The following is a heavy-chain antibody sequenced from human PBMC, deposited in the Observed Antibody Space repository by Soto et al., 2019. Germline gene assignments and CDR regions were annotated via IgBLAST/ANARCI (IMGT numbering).Heavy chain of an antibody. CDR2: IYPGDSDT. CDR3: ARYRVQSYYYGMDV. J-gene: IGHJ6*02. Sequence: PGEPLKISCKGSGYSFTSYWIGWVRQMPGKGLEWMGIIYPGDSDTRYSPSFQGHVTISTDKSISTAYLQWSSLKASDTAIYYCARYRVQSYYYGMDVWGQGTTVTVSS. D-gene: IGHD6-19*01. V-gene: IGHV5-51*01. CDR1: GYSFTSYW.